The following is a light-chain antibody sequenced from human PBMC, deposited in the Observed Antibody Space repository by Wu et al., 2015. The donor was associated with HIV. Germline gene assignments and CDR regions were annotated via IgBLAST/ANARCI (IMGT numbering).Light chain of an antibody. Sequence: DIQLTQSPSFLSASVGDRVTITCRASQGISSYLAWYQQKPGKAPKLLIYAASTLQSGVPSRFSGSGSGTEFTLTISSLQPEDFATYYCQQYNSLWTFGQGTKGGNQT. CDR1: QGISSY. CDR3: QQYNSLWT. CDR2: AAS. V-gene: IGKV1-9*01. J-gene: IGKJ1*01.